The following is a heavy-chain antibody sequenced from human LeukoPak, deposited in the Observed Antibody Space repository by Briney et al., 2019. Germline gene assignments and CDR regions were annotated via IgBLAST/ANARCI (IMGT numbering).Heavy chain of an antibody. CDR2: INHSRST. Sequence: PSETLSLTCAVYGGSSSGYYWSWIRQPPGKGLEWIGEINHSRSTNYNPSLKSRVTISVDTSKNQFSLKLSSVTAADTAVYYCASGYYGSGVDYWGQGTLVTVSS. CDR1: GGSSSGYY. CDR3: ASGYYGSGVDY. J-gene: IGHJ4*02. D-gene: IGHD3-10*01. V-gene: IGHV4-34*01.